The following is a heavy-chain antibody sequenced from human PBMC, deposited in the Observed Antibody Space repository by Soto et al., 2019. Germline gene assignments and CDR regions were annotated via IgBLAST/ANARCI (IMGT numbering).Heavy chain of an antibody. CDR2: INHSGST. J-gene: IGHJ4*02. D-gene: IGHD1-20*01. CDR1: GGSFSGYY. CDR3: ARGRTLITGTSLDY. Sequence: PSETLSLTCAVYGGSFSGYYWTWIRQPPGKGLEWIGEINHSGSTNYKPSLRSRVTISVDTSKNQLSLKVNSVTAAGTAVYYCARGRTLITGTSLDYWGQGTLVTVSS. V-gene: IGHV4-34*01.